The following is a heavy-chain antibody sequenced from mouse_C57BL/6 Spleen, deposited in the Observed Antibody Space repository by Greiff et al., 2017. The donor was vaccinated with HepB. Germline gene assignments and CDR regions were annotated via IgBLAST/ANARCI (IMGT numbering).Heavy chain of an antibody. V-gene: IGHV14-3*01. CDR2: IDPANGNT. CDR3: ARSTMVTGASFDY. J-gene: IGHJ2*01. CDR1: GFNIKNTY. D-gene: IGHD2-2*01. Sequence: EVQLQQSVAELVRPGASVKLSCTASGFNIKNTYMHWVKQRPEQGLEWIGRIDPANGNTKYAPKFQGKATITADTSSNTAYRQLSSLTSEETAIYYCARSTMVTGASFDYWGQGTTLTVSS.